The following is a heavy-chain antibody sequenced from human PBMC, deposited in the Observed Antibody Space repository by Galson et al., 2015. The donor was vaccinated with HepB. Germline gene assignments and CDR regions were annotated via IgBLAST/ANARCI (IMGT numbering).Heavy chain of an antibody. Sequence: SLRLSCAASGFTFSRYWLAWVRQAPGKGLEWVANIKKDGSEKYYADSVKGRFTISRDNAKNSLYLQMSSLRAGDTAVYYCARDPFRSYDFGIGYYLEGPNFDYWGQRTLVTVSS. CDR3: ARDPFRSYDFGIGYYLEGPNFDY. V-gene: IGHV3-7*03. J-gene: IGHJ4*02. CDR2: IKKDGSEK. D-gene: IGHD3-3*01. CDR1: GFTFSRYW.